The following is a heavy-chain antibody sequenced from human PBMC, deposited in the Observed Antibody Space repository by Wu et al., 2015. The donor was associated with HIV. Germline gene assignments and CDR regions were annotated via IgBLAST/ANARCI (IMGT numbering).Heavy chain of an antibody. D-gene: IGHD1-7*01. CDR3: ARDGLVAGAGTTGYCDV. J-gene: IGHJ2*01. CDR2: INPNTGGT. Sequence: QVQLVQSGAEVKKPGASVKISCKASGDTFTGYNIHWVRQAPGQGLHWVGWINPNTGGTDSAQRFQGRVIMTRDTSISTAYMELRRLKSDDTAMYYCARDGLVAGAGTTGYCDVWGRGTLVTVSS. V-gene: IGHV1-2*02. CDR1: GDTFTGYN.